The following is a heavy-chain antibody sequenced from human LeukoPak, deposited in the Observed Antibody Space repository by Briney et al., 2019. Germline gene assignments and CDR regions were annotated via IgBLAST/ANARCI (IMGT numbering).Heavy chain of an antibody. CDR2: ISSSGSTI. CDR1: GFTFSDYY. CDR3: ARDSGDKRPFDY. J-gene: IGHJ4*02. Sequence: GGALRLFCAASGFTFSDYYMSWIRQAPGKGLEWVSYISSSGSTIYYADSVKGRFTISRDNAKNSLYLQMNSLRAEDTAVYYCARDSGDKRPFDYWGQGTLVTVSS. V-gene: IGHV3-11*01. D-gene: IGHD4-17*01.